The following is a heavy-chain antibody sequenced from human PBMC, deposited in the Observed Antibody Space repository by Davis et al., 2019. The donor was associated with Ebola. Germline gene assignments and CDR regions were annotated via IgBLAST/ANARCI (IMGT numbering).Heavy chain of an antibody. CDR3: ARRYYYYYGMDV. V-gene: IGHV3-7*03. CDR1: GFTFSSYW. CDR2: IKQDGSEK. J-gene: IGHJ6*02. Sequence: GESLKISCAASGFTFSSYWMNWVRQAPGKGLEWVANIKQDGSEKYYVDSVKGRFTISRDNSKNTLYLQMNSLRAEDTAVYYCARRYYYYYGMDVWGQGTTVTVSS.